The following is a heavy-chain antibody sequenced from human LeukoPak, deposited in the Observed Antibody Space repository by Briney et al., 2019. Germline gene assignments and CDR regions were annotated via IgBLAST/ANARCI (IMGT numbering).Heavy chain of an antibody. J-gene: IGHJ4*02. D-gene: IGHD3-10*01. CDR3: AKDYFGSGSYYNANPYYFDY. CDR2: ISGSGGST. CDR1: GFTFSSYA. V-gene: IGHV3-23*01. Sequence: GGSLRLSCAASGFTFSSYAMSWVRQAPGEGLEWVSGISGSGGSTYSADSVKGRFTISRDNSENTLHLQMNTLRAEDTAVYYCAKDYFGSGSYYNANPYYFDYWGQGTLVTVSS.